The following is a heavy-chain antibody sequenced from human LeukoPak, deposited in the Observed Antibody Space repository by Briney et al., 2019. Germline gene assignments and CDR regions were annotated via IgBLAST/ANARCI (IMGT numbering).Heavy chain of an antibody. CDR3: AEITMIRGFDY. Sequence: PGGSLRLSCAASGFIFSSYGMSWVRQAPGKGLEWVSSISSSGSSTYYADSVKGRFTVSRDNSKNTVDLQMNSLRAEDTAVYYCAEITMIRGFDYWGQGTLVTVSS. D-gene: IGHD3-10*01. CDR1: GFIFSSYG. CDR2: ISSSGSST. V-gene: IGHV3-23*01. J-gene: IGHJ4*02.